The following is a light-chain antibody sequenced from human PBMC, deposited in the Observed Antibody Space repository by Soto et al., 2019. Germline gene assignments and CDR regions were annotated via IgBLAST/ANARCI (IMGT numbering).Light chain of an antibody. J-gene: IGLJ1*01. V-gene: IGLV2-14*01. CDR3: SSYTSSSTYV. CDR1: SSNVGGYNY. CDR2: DVS. Sequence: QSVLTQPASVSGSPGQSTTIACTGTSSNVGGYNYVSWYQQYPGKAPRLVISDVSNRPSGVSNRFSGSKSGNSASLTISGLQAEDEADYYCSSYTSSSTYVFGTWTKLTVL.